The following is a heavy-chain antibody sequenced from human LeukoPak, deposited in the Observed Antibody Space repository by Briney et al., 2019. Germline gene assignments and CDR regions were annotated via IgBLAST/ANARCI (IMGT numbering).Heavy chain of an antibody. CDR3: ARLPRYCSSTSCCSPFDY. V-gene: IGHV5-51*01. CDR1: GYSFTSYW. D-gene: IGHD2-2*01. Sequence: GESLKISCKGSGYSFTSYWIGWVRQMPGKGLEWMGIIYPGHSDTRYSPSFQGQVTISADKSISTAYLQWSSLKASDTAMYYCARLPRYCSSTSCCSPFDYWGQGTLVTVSS. J-gene: IGHJ4*02. CDR2: IYPGHSDT.